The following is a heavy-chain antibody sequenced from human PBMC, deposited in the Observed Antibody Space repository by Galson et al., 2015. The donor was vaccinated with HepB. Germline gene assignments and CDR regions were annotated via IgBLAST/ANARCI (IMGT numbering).Heavy chain of an antibody. CDR3: ARDRERDGYNAGFDY. V-gene: IGHV3-33*01. CDR1: GFSFNRCG. CDR2: IWYDGRNK. J-gene: IGHJ4*02. D-gene: IGHD5-24*01. Sequence: LRLSCAASGFSFNRCGMHWVRQAPGKWLEWVAAIWYDGRNKYDADSVEGRFTISRDNSDNTLYLQMNSLRAEDTAVYYCARDRERDGYNAGFDYWGQGTPVTVSS.